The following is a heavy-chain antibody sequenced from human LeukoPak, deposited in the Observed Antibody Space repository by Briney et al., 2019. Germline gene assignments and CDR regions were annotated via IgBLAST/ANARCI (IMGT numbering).Heavy chain of an antibody. CDR1: GFTVSSNY. J-gene: IGHJ6*02. CDR3: ARDLTGYDLHYYGMDV. D-gene: IGHD3-3*01. Sequence: PGGSLRLSCAASGFTVSSNYMSWVRQAPGKGLEWVSVIYSGGSTYYADSVKGRFTISRDNSKNTLYLQMNSLRAEDTAVYYCARDLTGYDLHYYGMDVWGQGTTVTVSS. CDR2: IYSGGST. V-gene: IGHV3-66*01.